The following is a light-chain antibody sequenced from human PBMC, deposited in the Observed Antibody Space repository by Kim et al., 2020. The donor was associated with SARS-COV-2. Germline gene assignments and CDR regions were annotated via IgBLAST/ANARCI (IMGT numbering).Light chain of an antibody. Sequence: QAVVTQEPSLTVSPGGTVTLTCGSSTGAVTSAHYPYWFQQKPGQAPRTLIYDTSNRQSWTPARFSGSPLGGRAALTLSGAQPEDEAEYYCLISHSDTRVFGGGTQLTVL. V-gene: IGLV7-46*01. J-gene: IGLJ3*02. CDR3: LISHSDTRV. CDR2: DTS. CDR1: TGAVTSAHY.